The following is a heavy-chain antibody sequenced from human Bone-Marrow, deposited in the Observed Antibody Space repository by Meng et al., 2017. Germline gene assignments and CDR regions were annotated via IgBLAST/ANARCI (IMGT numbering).Heavy chain of an antibody. Sequence: ASVKVSCKASGYTFTGYYMHWVRQATGQGLEWMGWMNPNNGNTAYAQKFQGRVTMTRNTSISTAYMELSSLRSEDTAVYYCATLDFWSGYTDMDVWGQGTMVTVSS. V-gene: IGHV1-8*02. CDR1: GYTFTGYY. J-gene: IGHJ6*02. D-gene: IGHD3-3*01. CDR3: ATLDFWSGYTDMDV. CDR2: MNPNNGNT.